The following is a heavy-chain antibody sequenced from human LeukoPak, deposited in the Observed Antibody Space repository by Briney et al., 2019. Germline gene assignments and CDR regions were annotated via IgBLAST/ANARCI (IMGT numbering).Heavy chain of an antibody. CDR1: GFTFSDYY. V-gene: IGHV3-11*01. J-gene: IGHJ3*01. D-gene: IGHD4-17*01. Sequence: GGSLRLSCAASGFTFSDYYMSWIRQAPGKGLEWVSYISSSSSTIYYADSVKGRFTISRDNSMNTLYLHMNSLRPDDTAVYYCAKDPNGDYIGAFDFWGQGIMVTVSS. CDR3: AKDPNGDYIGAFDF. CDR2: ISSSSSTI.